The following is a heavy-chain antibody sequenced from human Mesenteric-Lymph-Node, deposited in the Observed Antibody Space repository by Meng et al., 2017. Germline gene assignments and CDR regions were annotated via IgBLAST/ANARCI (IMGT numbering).Heavy chain of an antibody. CDR1: GFTFSSAI. Sequence: GGSLRLSCVVSGFTFSSAIMHWVRQAPGKGLEWVGLMSHGEASRQYADSVKGRFTISRDNSKNTLYLEMNNLKSEDAAVYYCATEKGSSGRAGWFDPWGQGTLVTVSS. D-gene: IGHD6-19*01. J-gene: IGHJ5*02. CDR2: MSHGEASR. V-gene: IGHV3-30*01. CDR3: ATEKGSSGRAGWFDP.